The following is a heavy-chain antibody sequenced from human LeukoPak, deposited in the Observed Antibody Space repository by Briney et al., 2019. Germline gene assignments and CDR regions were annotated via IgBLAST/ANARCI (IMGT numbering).Heavy chain of an antibody. V-gene: IGHV4-38-2*01. D-gene: IGHD2-2*02. Sequence: SETLSLTCAVYGYSISSGYYWGWVRQPPGKGLECIGSICHSGCTYYNPSLKSRVTISEDTSKNQFSLKLCAVTAADTAFYYCARQGYCGSPSCYKNPDTYQHWGKGTLSPSP. J-gene: IGHJ1*01. CDR1: GYSISSGYY. CDR2: ICHSGCT. CDR3: ARQGYCGSPSCYKNPDTYQH.